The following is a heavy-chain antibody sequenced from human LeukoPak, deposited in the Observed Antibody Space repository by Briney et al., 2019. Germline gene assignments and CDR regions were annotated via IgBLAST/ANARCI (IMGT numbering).Heavy chain of an antibody. Sequence: ASVKVSCKASGYTFTSYGISWVRQAPGQGLEWMGWISAYNGNTNYAQELQGRVTMTTDTSTSTAYMELRSLRSDDTAVYYCARSASRKNATPPVYWGQGTLVTVSS. CDR2: ISAYNGNT. CDR3: ARSASRKNATPPVY. J-gene: IGHJ4*02. V-gene: IGHV1-18*01. CDR1: GYTFTSYG.